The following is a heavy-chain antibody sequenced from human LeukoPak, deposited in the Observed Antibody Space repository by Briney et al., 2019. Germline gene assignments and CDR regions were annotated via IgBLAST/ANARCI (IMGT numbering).Heavy chain of an antibody. J-gene: IGHJ4*02. CDR3: AKLSITMVRGVPTPFDY. Sequence: GGSLRLSCAASGFTFSSYAMSWVRQAPGKGLEWVSAISGSGGSTYYADSVNGRFTISRDNSKNTLYLQMNSLRAEDTAVYYCAKLSITMVRGVPTPFDYWGQGTLVTVSS. V-gene: IGHV3-23*01. CDR2: ISGSGGST. D-gene: IGHD3-10*01. CDR1: GFTFSSYA.